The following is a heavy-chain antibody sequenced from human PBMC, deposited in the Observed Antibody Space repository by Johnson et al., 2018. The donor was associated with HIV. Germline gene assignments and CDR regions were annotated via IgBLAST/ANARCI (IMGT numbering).Heavy chain of an antibody. Sequence: QVQLVESGGGVAQPGRSLRLSCAASGFTFSDHYMSWVRQAPGKGLEWISYISSSGSTIYYADSVKGRFNISRDNAKNSLYLQMNSLRAEDTALYYCAKDMGRYSSSSAAFDIWGQGTMVIVSS. D-gene: IGHD6-6*01. CDR1: GFTFSDHY. CDR3: AKDMGRYSSSSAAFDI. J-gene: IGHJ3*02. V-gene: IGHV3-11*01. CDR2: ISSSGSTI.